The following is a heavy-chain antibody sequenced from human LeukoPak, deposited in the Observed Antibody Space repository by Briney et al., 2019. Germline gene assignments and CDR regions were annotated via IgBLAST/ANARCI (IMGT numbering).Heavy chain of an antibody. V-gene: IGHV3-23*01. CDR1: GFTFSKYA. Sequence: PGGSLRLSCAAPGFTFSKYAMGWVRQAPGKGLERVASINGREGRTYYADSVRGRVSISSDNSKNTLFPQMNSLRAEDTAVYYCARGEAFAFDMWGQGTMVPVSS. CDR2: INGREGRT. CDR3: ARGEAFAFDM. J-gene: IGHJ3*02.